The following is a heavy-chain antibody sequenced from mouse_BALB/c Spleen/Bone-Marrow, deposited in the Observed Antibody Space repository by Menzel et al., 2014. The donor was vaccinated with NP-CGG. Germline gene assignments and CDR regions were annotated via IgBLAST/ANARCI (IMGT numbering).Heavy chain of an antibody. CDR3: ARSLYFDV. J-gene: IGHJ1*01. V-gene: IGHV3-2*02. Sequence: VQLQQPGPGLVKPSQSLSLTCTVTGYSITSDYAWNWIRQFPENKLEWMGYINYSGSTSYNPFLKSRISITRDTSKNQFFLQLNSVTTEDTATYYCARSLYFDVWGAGTTVTVSS. CDR1: GYSITSDYA. CDR2: INYSGST.